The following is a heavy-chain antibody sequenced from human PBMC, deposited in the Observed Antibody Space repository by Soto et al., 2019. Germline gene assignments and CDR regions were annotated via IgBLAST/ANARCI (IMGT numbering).Heavy chain of an antibody. V-gene: IGHV5-51*01. CDR3: ALVYDSSGYAIDY. Sequence: PGESLKISCKGSGYSFTSYWIGWVRQMPGKGLEWMGIIYPGDSDTRYSPSFQGQVTISADKSISTAYLQWSSLKASDTAMYYCALVYDSSGYAIDYWGQGTLVTVSS. CDR2: IYPGDSDT. D-gene: IGHD3-22*01. CDR1: GYSFTSYW. J-gene: IGHJ4*02.